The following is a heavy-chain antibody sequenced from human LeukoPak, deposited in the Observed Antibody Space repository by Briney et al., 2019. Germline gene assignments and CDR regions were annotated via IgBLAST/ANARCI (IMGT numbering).Heavy chain of an antibody. Sequence: GGSLRLSCAASGLNFRKSWMTWVRQAPGKGLEWVANIKQDGSEKYYVDSVKGRFTISRDNAKNSLYLQMNSLRAEDTAVYYCARDRLLLWFGEWVYWGQGTLVTVSS. CDR3: ARDRLLLWFGEWVY. V-gene: IGHV3-7*01. CDR1: GLNFRKSW. J-gene: IGHJ4*02. CDR2: IKQDGSEK. D-gene: IGHD3-10*01.